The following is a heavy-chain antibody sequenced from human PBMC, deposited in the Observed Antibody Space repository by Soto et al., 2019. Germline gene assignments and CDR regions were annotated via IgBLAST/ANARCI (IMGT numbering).Heavy chain of an antibody. CDR3: AKPLSPFSSSYIDY. D-gene: IGHD3-22*01. J-gene: IGHJ4*02. Sequence: GGSLRLSCAASGFTFSDHYMDWVRQAPGKGLEWVGRTRNKANSFTTEYAASVKGRFTIFRDDSKNSLYLQMSSLKTEDTAVYYCAKPLSPFSSSYIDYWAQGTLVTVSS. V-gene: IGHV3-72*01. CDR2: TRNKANSFTT. CDR1: GFTFSDHY.